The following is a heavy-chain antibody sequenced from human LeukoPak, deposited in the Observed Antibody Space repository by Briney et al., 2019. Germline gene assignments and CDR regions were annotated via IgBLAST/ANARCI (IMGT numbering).Heavy chain of an antibody. J-gene: IGHJ4*02. Sequence: GGSLRLSCAASGFTFSSYEMNWVRQAPGKGLEWVSALSGRGGDTYYADSVKGRFTISRDNSKNTVYLQMNSLRAEDTAVYYCAKTRGNYYFFDYWGQGTPVTVSS. D-gene: IGHD4-23*01. CDR3: AKTRGNYYFFDY. CDR1: GFTFSSYE. V-gene: IGHV3-23*01. CDR2: LSGRGGDT.